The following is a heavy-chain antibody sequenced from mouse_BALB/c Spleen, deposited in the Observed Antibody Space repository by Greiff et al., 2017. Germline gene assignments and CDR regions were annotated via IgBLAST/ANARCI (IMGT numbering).Heavy chain of an antibody. CDR2: IWSGGST. CDR3: ARNTLGRYYAMDY. J-gene: IGHJ4*01. Sequence: VQRVESGPGLVQPSQSLSITCTVSGFSLTSYGVHWVRQSPGKGLEWLGVIWSGGSTDYNAAFISRLSISKDNSKSQVFFKMNSLQANDTAIYYCARNTLGRYYAMDYWGQGTSVTVSS. V-gene: IGHV2-2*02. CDR1: GFSLTSYG. D-gene: IGHD4-1*01.